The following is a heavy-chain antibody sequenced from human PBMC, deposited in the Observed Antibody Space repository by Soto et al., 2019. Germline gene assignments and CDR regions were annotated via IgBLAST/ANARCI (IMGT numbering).Heavy chain of an antibody. D-gene: IGHD5-18*01. CDR1: GFTFSTYG. CDR2: ISYDGSNK. Sequence: GGSLRLSFAASGFTFSTYGMHWVRQAPGKGLEWVAVISYDGSNKYYADSVKGRFTISRDNSKNTLYLQMSSLRAEDTAVYYCAKGFSYSVIDYWGQGTLVTVSS. CDR3: AKGFSYSVIDY. J-gene: IGHJ4*02. V-gene: IGHV3-30*18.